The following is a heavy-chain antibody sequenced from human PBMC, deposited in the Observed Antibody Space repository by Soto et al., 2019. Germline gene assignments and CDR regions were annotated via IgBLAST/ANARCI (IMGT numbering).Heavy chain of an antibody. D-gene: IGHD2-15*01. CDR3: ARVSYTGWLHYMEV. Sequence: ASVKVSCKASGYTFTSYYMHWVRQAPGQRLEWMGWINAGNGNTKYSQKFQGRVTITRDTSASTAYMELRSLRSDDTAVYYCARVSYTGWLHYMEVWGKGTTVTVSS. V-gene: IGHV1-3*01. CDR2: INAGNGNT. J-gene: IGHJ6*03. CDR1: GYTFTSYY.